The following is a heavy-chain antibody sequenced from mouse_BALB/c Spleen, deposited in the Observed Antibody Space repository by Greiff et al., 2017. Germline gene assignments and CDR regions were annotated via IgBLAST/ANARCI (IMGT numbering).Heavy chain of an antibody. Sequence: VKLQESGPELVRPGVSVKISCKGSGYTFTDYAMHWVKQSHAKSLEWIGVISTYYGNTNYNQKFKGKATMTVDKSSSTAYMELARLTSEDSAIYYCARPYYGYDDAMDYWGQGTSVTVSS. CDR2: ISTYYGNT. D-gene: IGHD2-9*01. J-gene: IGHJ4*01. CDR3: ARPYYGYDDAMDY. CDR1: GYTFTDYA. V-gene: IGHV1-67*01.